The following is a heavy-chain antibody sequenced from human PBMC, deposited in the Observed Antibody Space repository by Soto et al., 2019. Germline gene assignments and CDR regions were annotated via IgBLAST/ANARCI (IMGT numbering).Heavy chain of an antibody. J-gene: IGHJ4*02. CDR2: VYYSGST. Sequence: SETLSLTCTVSGGSVRSVNYYWSWIRQPPGKGLEWIGNVYYSGSTNYSPSLKSRVTISVDTSKNQFSLKLSSVTAADTAVYYCAMNTGGDYYDSVDNSLKFWSQGTLVTVSS. CDR1: GGSVRSVNYY. D-gene: IGHD3-22*01. CDR3: AMNTGGDYYDSVDNSLKF. V-gene: IGHV4-61*01.